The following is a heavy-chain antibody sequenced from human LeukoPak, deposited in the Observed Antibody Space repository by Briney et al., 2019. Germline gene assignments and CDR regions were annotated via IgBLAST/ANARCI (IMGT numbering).Heavy chain of an antibody. Sequence: GGSLRLSCAASGFTFSSYAMSWVRQAPGKGLEWVSAISGSGGSTYYADSVKSRFTISRDNSKNTLYLQMNSLRAEDTAVYYCAKGPEDIVVVPAAIGWGQGTLVTVSS. D-gene: IGHD2-2*01. J-gene: IGHJ4*02. CDR1: GFTFSSYA. CDR3: AKGPEDIVVVPAAIG. V-gene: IGHV3-23*01. CDR2: ISGSGGST.